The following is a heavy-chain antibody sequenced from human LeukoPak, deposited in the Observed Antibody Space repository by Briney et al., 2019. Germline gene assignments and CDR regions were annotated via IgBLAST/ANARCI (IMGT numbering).Heavy chain of an antibody. CDR2: IRYDGSNK. CDR1: GFTFSTFG. J-gene: IGHJ4*02. V-gene: IGHV3-30*02. D-gene: IGHD4-17*01. CDR3: AKDHYYGDYADY. Sequence: GGSLRLSCAASGFTFSTFGMHWVRQAPGKGLEWVAFIRYDGSNKYYADSVKGRFTISRDNSKNTLYLQMNSLRAEDTAVHYCAKDHYYGDYADYWGQGTLVTVSS.